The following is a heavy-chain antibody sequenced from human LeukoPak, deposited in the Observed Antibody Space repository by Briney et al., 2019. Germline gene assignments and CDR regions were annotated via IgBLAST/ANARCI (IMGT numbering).Heavy chain of an antibody. J-gene: IGHJ4*02. CDR3: ARSQITMANHGYFDY. Sequence: GSSVKVSCKASGGTFSSYAIRWVRQAPGQGLEWMGGIIPIFGTANYAQKFQGRVTITADESTSTAYMELSSLRSEDTAVYYCARSQITMANHGYFDYWGQGNLVTVSS. CDR2: IIPIFGTA. CDR1: GGTFSSYA. V-gene: IGHV1-69*01. D-gene: IGHD3-10*01.